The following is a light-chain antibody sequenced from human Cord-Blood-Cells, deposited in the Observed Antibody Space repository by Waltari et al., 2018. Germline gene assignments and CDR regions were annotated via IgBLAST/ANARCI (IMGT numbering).Light chain of an antibody. CDR1: KLGDKY. Sequence: SYELTQPPSVSVSPGQTASITCSGDKLGDKYACWYQQKPGQSPVLVIYQDSERPSGIPERFSGSNYGNTAPLTISGTQAMDEADYYCQAWDSSTVVFGGGTKLTVL. CDR2: QDS. J-gene: IGLJ2*01. V-gene: IGLV3-1*01. CDR3: QAWDSSTVV.